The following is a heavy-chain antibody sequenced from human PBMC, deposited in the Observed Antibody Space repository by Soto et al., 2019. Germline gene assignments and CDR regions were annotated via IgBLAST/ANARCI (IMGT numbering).Heavy chain of an antibody. J-gene: IGHJ1*01. CDR3: ARGYCRGTNCYSEYFQY. V-gene: IGHV3-48*03. CDR1: GFTFGHYE. Sequence: EVQLVESGGGLVQPGGSLRLSCEASGFTFGHYEMNWVRQSPGQGLEWVSYISSSSSSIFYADSVKGRFTVSRDNAKNSLYLQRNSLRVEDTAVYYCARGYCRGTNCYSEYFQYWGQGSLVTVSS. D-gene: IGHD2-2*01. CDR2: ISSSSSSI.